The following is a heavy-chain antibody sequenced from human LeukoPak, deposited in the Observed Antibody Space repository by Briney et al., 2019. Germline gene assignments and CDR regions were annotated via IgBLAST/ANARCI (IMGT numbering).Heavy chain of an antibody. D-gene: IGHD5-24*01. V-gene: IGHV4-59*08. Sequence: PSETLSLTCTVSGGSISRYYWSWIRQPPGKGLEWIGYIYYSGSTNYNPSLKSRVTISVDTSKNQFFLKLSSVTAADTAVYYCARRSRMTTIDAFDIWGEGTMVTVSS. CDR2: IYYSGST. CDR3: ARRSRMTTIDAFDI. J-gene: IGHJ3*02. CDR1: GGSISRYY.